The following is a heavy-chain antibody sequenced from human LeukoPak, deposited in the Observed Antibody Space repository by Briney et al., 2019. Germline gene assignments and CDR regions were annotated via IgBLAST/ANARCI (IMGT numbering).Heavy chain of an antibody. J-gene: IGHJ4*02. CDR3: TTDEYLYSSSWYYFDY. Sequence: PGKSLRLSCAASGFTFSSYGMHWVRQAPGKGLEWVGRIKSKTDGGTTDYAAPVKGRFTISRDDSKNTLYLQMNSLKTEDTAVYYCTTDEYLYSSSWYYFDYWGQGTLVTVSS. D-gene: IGHD6-13*01. CDR2: IKSKTDGGTT. CDR1: GFTFSSYG. V-gene: IGHV3-15*01.